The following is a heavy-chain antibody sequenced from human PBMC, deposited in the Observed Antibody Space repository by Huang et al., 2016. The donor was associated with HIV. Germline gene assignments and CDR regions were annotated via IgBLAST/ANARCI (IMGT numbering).Heavy chain of an antibody. CDR3: ACDPFIKAFDL. Sequence: EVQLVESGGGLVQPGGSLRFSCVASEFSFSTYWMMWFRQVPGKGLEWVASIGEDRGQKDYLDAGQGRFIISRDNPKNSLYLKMNNVRAEDAGVYYCACDPFIKAFDLWGQGTLVTVSS. V-gene: IGHV3-7*01. CDR1: EFSFSTYW. CDR2: IGEDRGQK. J-gene: IGHJ3*01.